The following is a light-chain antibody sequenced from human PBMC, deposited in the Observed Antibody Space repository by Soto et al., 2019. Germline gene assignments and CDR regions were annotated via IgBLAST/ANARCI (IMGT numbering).Light chain of an antibody. V-gene: IGKV1D-12*01. CDR2: GAS. Sequence: DIHVTHSPSSVSSSVVYIFTVTCLASQDIAGYLAWYQHKPGRTPELLIHGASRLQSGVPARFSGSGSGTDFTLSINSLQPEDFATYYCQQAYSFPITFGQGTRLEIK. CDR3: QQAYSFPIT. J-gene: IGKJ5*01. CDR1: QDIAGY.